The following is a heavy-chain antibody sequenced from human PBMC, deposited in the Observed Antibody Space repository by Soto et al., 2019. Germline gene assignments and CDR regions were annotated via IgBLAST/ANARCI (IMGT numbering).Heavy chain of an antibody. CDR2: ISGSGGST. D-gene: IGHD3-10*01. J-gene: IGHJ6*02. V-gene: IGHV3-23*01. CDR1: GFTFSSYA. Sequence: GGSLRLSCAASGFTFSSYAMSWVRQAPGKGLEWVSAISGSGGSTYYADSVKGRFTISRDNSKNTLYLQMNSLRAEDRAVYYCAKAPPRTHLVGIGELFEYQTARDPQTSTQYYYYYGMDVWGQGTTVTVSS. CDR3: AKAPPRTHLVGIGELFEYQTARDPQTSTQYYYYYGMDV.